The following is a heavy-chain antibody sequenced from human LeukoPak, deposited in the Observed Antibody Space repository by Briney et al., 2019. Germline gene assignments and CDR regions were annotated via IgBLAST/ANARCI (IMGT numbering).Heavy chain of an antibody. CDR2: IKIKTDGGTT. D-gene: IGHD2-15*01. Sequence: GGSLRLSCAASGFTFSNAWMSWVRQAPGKGLEWVGRIKIKTDGGTTDYAAPVKGRFTISRDDSKNTLYLQMNSLKTEDTAVYYCTTGYCSGGSCYPDAFDIWGQGTMVTVSS. CDR1: GFTFSNAW. CDR3: TTGYCSGGSCYPDAFDI. V-gene: IGHV3-15*01. J-gene: IGHJ3*02.